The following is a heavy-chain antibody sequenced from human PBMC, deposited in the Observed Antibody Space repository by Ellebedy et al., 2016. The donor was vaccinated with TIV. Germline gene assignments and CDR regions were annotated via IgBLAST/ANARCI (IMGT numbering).Heavy chain of an antibody. CDR2: IIPIFGTA. Sequence: AASVKVSCKASGGTFSSYAISWVRQAPGQGLEWMGGIIPIFGTANYAQKFQGRVTITADESTSTAYMELSSLRSEDTAVYYCARCEAVAGIKWANWFDPWGQGTLVTVSS. D-gene: IGHD6-19*01. J-gene: IGHJ5*02. V-gene: IGHV1-69*13. CDR3: ARCEAVAGIKWANWFDP. CDR1: GGTFSSYA.